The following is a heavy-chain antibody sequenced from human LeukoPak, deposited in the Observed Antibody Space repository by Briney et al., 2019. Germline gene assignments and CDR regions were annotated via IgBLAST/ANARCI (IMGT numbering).Heavy chain of an antibody. CDR2: ISWNSGTI. V-gene: IGHV3-9*01. J-gene: IGHJ4*02. CDR1: GFTFDNYA. CDR3: ARSYYYDSSFDY. D-gene: IGHD3-22*01. Sequence: GGSLRLSCAASGFTFDNYAMNWVRQVPGKGLEWISLISWNSGTIGYADSVKGRFTISRDNANNFLYLQMNSLRAEDTAVYYCARSYYYDSSFDYWGQGTLVTVSS.